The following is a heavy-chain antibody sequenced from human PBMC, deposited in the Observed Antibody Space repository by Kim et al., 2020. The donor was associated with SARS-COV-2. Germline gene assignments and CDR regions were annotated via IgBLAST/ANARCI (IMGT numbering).Heavy chain of an antibody. V-gene: IGHV3-21*01. CDR3: IRKGDDYGDYDDDFDY. D-gene: IGHD4-17*01. Sequence: SVKGRFTISRDNAKNSLYLQMNSLRAEDTAVDYCIRKGDDYGDYDDDFDYWGQGTLVTVSS. J-gene: IGHJ4*02.